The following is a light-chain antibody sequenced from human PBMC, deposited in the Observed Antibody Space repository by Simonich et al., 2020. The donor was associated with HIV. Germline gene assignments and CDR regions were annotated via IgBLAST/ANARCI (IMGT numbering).Light chain of an antibody. CDR1: SSDGGGYNY. Sequence: QSALTQPASVSGSPGQSITISCTGTSSDGGGYNYVSWYQQHPGKAPKLMIYDVSKLPSGVSNRFSGSKSGNTASLTISGLQAEDEADYYCSSYTSSSTLVFGGGTKLTVL. V-gene: IGLV2-14*01. CDR3: SSYTSSSTLV. CDR2: DVS. J-gene: IGLJ3*02.